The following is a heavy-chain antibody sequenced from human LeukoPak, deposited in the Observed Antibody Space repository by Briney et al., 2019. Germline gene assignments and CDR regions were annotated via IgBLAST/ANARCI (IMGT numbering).Heavy chain of an antibody. D-gene: IGHD5-12*01. CDR2: IYYSGST. Sequence: SETLSPTCTVSGGSISSYYWSWIRQPPGKGLEWIGYIYYSGSTNYNPSLKSRVTISVDTSKNQFSLRLSSVTAADTAVYYCARGRYSGYDPFDYWGQGTLVTVSS. V-gene: IGHV4-59*01. CDR1: GGSISSYY. J-gene: IGHJ4*02. CDR3: ARGRYSGYDPFDY.